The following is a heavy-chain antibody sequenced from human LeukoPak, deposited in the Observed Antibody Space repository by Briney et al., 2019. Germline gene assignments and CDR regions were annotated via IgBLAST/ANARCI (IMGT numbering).Heavy chain of an antibody. V-gene: IGHV4-39*02. D-gene: IGHD3-22*01. CDR1: GGSISSSGYY. J-gene: IGHJ4*02. CDR3: ARDYDSSGLDY. Sequence: SETLSLTCSVSGGSISSSGYYWGWVRQSPGKGLEWIGSINYSGTTFYNPSLKSRVTVSVDASKNQFSLKLSSVTAADTAVYYCARDYDSSGLDYWGQGTLVTVSS. CDR2: INYSGTT.